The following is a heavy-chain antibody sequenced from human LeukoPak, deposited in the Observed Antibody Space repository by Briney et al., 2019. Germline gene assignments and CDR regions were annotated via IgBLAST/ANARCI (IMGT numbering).Heavy chain of an antibody. V-gene: IGHV4-39*01. Sequence: PSETLSLTCTVSGGSISSSSYYWGWIRQPPGKGLEWIGEISRSGSTNYNPSLKSRVTISGDTSKSQFSLKLNSVTAADTAVYYCANTPLDYGYDYWGQGTLVTVSS. CDR1: GGSISSSSYY. J-gene: IGHJ4*02. CDR3: ANTPLDYGYDY. D-gene: IGHD4-17*01. CDR2: ISRSGST.